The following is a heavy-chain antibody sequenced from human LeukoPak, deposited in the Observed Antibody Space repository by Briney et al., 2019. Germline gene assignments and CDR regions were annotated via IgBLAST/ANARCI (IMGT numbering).Heavy chain of an antibody. CDR3: ARIVVVPAAMRTYDY. CDR2: ISAYNGNT. D-gene: IGHD2-2*01. V-gene: IGHV1-18*04. Sequence: GASVKVSCKASGYTFTGYYMHWVRQAPGQGLEWMGWISAYNGNTNYAQKLQGRVTMTTDTSTSTAYMELRSLRSDDTAVYYCARIVVVPAAMRTYDYWGQGTLVTVSS. CDR1: GYTFTGYY. J-gene: IGHJ4*02.